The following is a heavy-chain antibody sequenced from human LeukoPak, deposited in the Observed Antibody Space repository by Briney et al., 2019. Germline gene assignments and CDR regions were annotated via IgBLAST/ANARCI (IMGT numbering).Heavy chain of an antibody. CDR1: GFTFSSYS. CDR3: ARGMTTVTNRFDP. CDR2: ISSSSSYI. D-gene: IGHD4-17*01. J-gene: IGHJ5*02. Sequence: GGSLRLSCAASGFTFSSYSMNWVRQAPGKGLEWVSSISSSSSYIYYADSVKGRFTISRDNAKNSLYLQMNSLRAEDTAVYYCARGMTTVTNRFDPWGQGTLVTVSS. V-gene: IGHV3-21*01.